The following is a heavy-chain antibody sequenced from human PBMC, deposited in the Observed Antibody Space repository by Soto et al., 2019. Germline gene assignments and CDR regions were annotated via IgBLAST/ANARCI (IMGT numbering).Heavy chain of an antibody. CDR1: GYSFTSYW. Sequence: PGESLKISCKGSGYSFTSYWTSWVRQMPGKGLEWMGRIDPSDSYTNYSPSFQGHVTISADKSISTAYLQWSSLKASDTAMYYCARRGFIAAADYYYGMDVWGQGTTVTVSS. V-gene: IGHV5-10-1*01. D-gene: IGHD6-13*01. CDR3: ARRGFIAAADYYYGMDV. J-gene: IGHJ6*02. CDR2: IDPSDSYT.